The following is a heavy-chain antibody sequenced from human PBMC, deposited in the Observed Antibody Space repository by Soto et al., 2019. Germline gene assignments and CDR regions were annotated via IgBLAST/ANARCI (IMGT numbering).Heavy chain of an antibody. Sequence: EVQLLESGGDLVQPGGSLRLSFAASGFTFSNFAMSWVRQAPGKGLELVSGISASGRDIHYADSVKDRFTVSIDNSKNTLYLQMNSLRAEYTAIYYCAKGKTSGWYYFDYWGQGALVTVSS. CDR1: GFTFSNFA. CDR2: ISASGRDI. D-gene: IGHD6-19*01. J-gene: IGHJ4*02. CDR3: AKGKTSGWYYFDY. V-gene: IGHV3-23*01.